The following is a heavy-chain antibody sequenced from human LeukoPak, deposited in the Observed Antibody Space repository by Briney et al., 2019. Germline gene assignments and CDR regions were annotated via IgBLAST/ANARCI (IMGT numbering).Heavy chain of an antibody. D-gene: IGHD2-2*01. CDR1: GFAFSDDY. CDR3: ARADCSSTSCYELDY. V-gene: IGHV3-11*04. Sequence: GGSLRLSCAGSGFAFSDDYMSWIRQAPGKGLEWVSYISSSDSTIYYTDSVKGRFTISRDNAKNSLYLQMNSLRADDTAVYYCARADCSSTSCYELDYWGQGTLVTVSS. CDR2: ISSSDSTI. J-gene: IGHJ4*02.